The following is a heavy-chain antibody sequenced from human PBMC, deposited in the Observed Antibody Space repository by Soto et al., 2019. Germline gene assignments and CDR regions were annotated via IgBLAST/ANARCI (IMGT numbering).Heavy chain of an antibody. CDR2: VFYTVRA. CDR3: ARDGDGRMTTNPYYYNGMDV. J-gene: IGHJ6*02. CDR1: GVPVGSYY. Sequence: PXETLSLTGTVSGVPVGSYYWSWIRQPPGKGLEWIGYVFYTVRANYNASLKSRVSISLDTSNYQFSLKLSSVTAADTAVYYCARDGDGRMTTNPYYYNGMDVWGPGTTVTVSS. V-gene: IGHV4-59*02. D-gene: IGHD4-4*01.